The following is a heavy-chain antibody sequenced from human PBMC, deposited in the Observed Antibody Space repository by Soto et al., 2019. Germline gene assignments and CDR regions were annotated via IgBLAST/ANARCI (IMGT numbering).Heavy chain of an antibody. J-gene: IGHJ6*02. D-gene: IGHD1-26*01. Sequence: LSLTCTVSGGSISSGGYYWSWIRQHPGKGLEWIGYIYYSGSTYYNPSLKSRVTISVDTSKNQFSLKLSSVTAADTAVYYCARDGSYYYYGMDVWGQGTTVTVSS. CDR3: ARDGSYYYYGMDV. CDR2: IYYSGST. CDR1: GGSISSGGYY. V-gene: IGHV4-31*03.